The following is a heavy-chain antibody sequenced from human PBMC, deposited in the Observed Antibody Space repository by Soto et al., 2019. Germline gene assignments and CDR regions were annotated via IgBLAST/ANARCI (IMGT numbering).Heavy chain of an antibody. D-gene: IGHD2-2*02. J-gene: IGHJ6*02. CDR1: GGTFSSYA. CDR2: IIPIFGTA. V-gene: IGHV1-69*01. Sequence: QVQLVQSGAEVKKPGSSVKVSCKASGGTFSSYAISWVRQAPGQGLEWMGGIIPIFGTANYAQKVQGRVTITADESTSTAYMELSSLRSEDTAVYYCAREKGTDIVVVPAAIVYGMDVWGQGTTVTVSS. CDR3: AREKGTDIVVVPAAIVYGMDV.